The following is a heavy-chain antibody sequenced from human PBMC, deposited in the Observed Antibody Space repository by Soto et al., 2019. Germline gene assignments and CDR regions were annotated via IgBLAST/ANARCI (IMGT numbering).Heavy chain of an antibody. D-gene: IGHD5-12*01. J-gene: IGHJ4*02. CDR1: GGSISSGGYS. V-gene: IGHV4-30-2*01. Sequence: QLQLQESGSGLVKPSQTLSLTCAVYGGSISSGGYSWSWIRQPPGKGLEWIGYIYHSGSTYYNPSLKRRVTTSVDRSKNQFSLKLSSVTAADTAVYYCAAGGGLPRYYWGQGTLVTVSS. CDR2: IYHSGST. CDR3: AAGGGLPRYY.